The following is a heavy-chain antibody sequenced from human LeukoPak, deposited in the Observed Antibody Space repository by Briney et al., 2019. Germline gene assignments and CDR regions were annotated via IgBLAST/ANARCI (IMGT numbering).Heavy chain of an antibody. CDR2: INPNSGGT. V-gene: IGHV1-2*02. CDR1: GYTFTGYY. Sequence: ASVKVSCKASGYTFTGYYMHWVRQAPGQGLEWMGWINPNSGGTNYAQKSQGRVTMTRDTSISTAYMELSRLRSDDTAVYYCASLSISPFDYWGQGTLVTVSS. J-gene: IGHJ4*02. CDR3: ASLSISPFDY. D-gene: IGHD6-6*01.